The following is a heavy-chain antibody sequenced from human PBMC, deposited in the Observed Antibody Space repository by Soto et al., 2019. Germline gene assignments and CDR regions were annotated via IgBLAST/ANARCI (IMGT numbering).Heavy chain of an antibody. CDR2: INPNSGGT. CDR1: GYTFTGYY. Sequence: ASVKVSCKASGYTFTGYYMHWVRQAPGQGLEWVGWINPNSGGTNYAQKFQGRVTMTRDTSISTAYMELSRLRSDDTAVYYCARSTDDFWSGYYLDYWGQGTLVTVSS. D-gene: IGHD3-3*01. CDR3: ARSTDDFWSGYYLDY. J-gene: IGHJ4*02. V-gene: IGHV1-2*02.